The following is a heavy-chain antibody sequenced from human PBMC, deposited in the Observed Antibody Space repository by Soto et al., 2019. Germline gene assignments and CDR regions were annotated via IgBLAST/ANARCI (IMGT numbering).Heavy chain of an antibody. CDR1: GYTFSNHD. D-gene: IGHD3-22*01. V-gene: IGHV1-18*01. J-gene: IGHJ3*02. CDR3: ARGVDTSGYSVCDAFAI. Sequence: QVQLVQSGAEVKKPGASVTVSCKTSGYTFSNHDLSWVRQAPGQGLEWMGLISAYNGDSKYTQKIQGRVTMTTDTSTTTAYMELRSLRSDDTAVYYCARGVDTSGYSVCDAFAIWGQGTMVTVSS. CDR2: ISAYNGDS.